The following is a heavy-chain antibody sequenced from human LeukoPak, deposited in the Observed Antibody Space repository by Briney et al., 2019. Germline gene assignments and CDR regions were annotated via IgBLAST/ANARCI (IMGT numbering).Heavy chain of an antibody. J-gene: IGHJ6*03. CDR1: GGTFSSYA. V-gene: IGHV1-69*05. D-gene: IGHD2-15*01. Sequence: ASVNVSCKPSGGTFSSYATSWVRQAPGQGLEWMGGIIPIFGTANYAQKFQGRVTITTDESTSTAYMELSSLRSEDTAVYYCASGRTENRIPRYSGGGSCYPNFDMDVWGKGTTVTVSS. CDR2: IIPIFGTA. CDR3: ASGRTENRIPRYSGGGSCYPNFDMDV.